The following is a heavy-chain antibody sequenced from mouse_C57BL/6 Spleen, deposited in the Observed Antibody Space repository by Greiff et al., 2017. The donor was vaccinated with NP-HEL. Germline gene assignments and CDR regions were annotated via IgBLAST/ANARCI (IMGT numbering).Heavy chain of an antibody. J-gene: IGHJ2*01. Sequence: QVQLQQSGPELVKPGASVKISCKASGYAFSSSWMNWVKQRPGKGLEWIGRIYPGDGDTNYNGKFKGKATLTADKSSSTAYMQLSSLTSEDSAVYFCARGDVGYFDYWGKGTTLTVSS. D-gene: IGHD3-3*01. CDR1: GYAFSSSW. CDR3: ARGDVGYFDY. CDR2: IYPGDGDT. V-gene: IGHV1-82*01.